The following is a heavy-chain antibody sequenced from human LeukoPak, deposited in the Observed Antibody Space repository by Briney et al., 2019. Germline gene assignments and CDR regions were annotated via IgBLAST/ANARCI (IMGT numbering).Heavy chain of an antibody. CDR3: ARSFRGSGWYTQFDH. V-gene: IGHV1-2*02. CDR1: GYTFTGYY. Sequence: ASVKVSCKASGYTFTGYYMHWVRQAPGQGLEWMGWINPNSGGTNHAQKFQGRVTMTRDTSISTAYMELSRLRSDDTAVYYCARSFRGSGWYTQFDHWGQGTLVTVSS. J-gene: IGHJ4*02. CDR2: INPNSGGT. D-gene: IGHD6-19*01.